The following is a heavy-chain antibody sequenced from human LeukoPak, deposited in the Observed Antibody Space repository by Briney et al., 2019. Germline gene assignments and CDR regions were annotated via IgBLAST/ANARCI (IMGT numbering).Heavy chain of an antibody. J-gene: IGHJ4*02. V-gene: IGHV1-8*01. CDR1: GYTFTSYD. Sequence: ASVTLSCTASGYTFTSYDINWVRQAPGQGLEWMGWMNPNSGNKDYAQKFQGRVTITRNTSISTAYMELSSLRSEDTAVYYCARGNHDSGDYEGYWGQGTLVTVSS. CDR3: ARGNHDSGDYEGY. CDR2: MNPNSGNK. D-gene: IGHD4-17*01.